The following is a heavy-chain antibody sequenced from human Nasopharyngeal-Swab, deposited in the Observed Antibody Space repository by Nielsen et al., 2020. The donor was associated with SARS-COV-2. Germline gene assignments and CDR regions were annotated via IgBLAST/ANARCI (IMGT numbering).Heavy chain of an antibody. V-gene: IGHV4-31*03. CDR3: ARRRRVFWSGYYYYFDY. J-gene: IGHJ4*02. CDR1: GGSISSGGYY. Sequence: LRLSCTVSGGSISSGGYYWSWIRQHLGKGLEWIGYIYYSGSTSYNPSLKSRVIISVDTSKNQFSLKLSSVTAADTAVYYCARRRRVFWSGYYYYFDYWGQGTLVTVSS. CDR2: IYYSGST. D-gene: IGHD3-3*01.